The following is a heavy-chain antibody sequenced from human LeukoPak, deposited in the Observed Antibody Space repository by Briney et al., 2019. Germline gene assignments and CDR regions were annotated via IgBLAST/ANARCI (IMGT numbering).Heavy chain of an antibody. Sequence: PSETLSLTCSVSRGSISGYKWAWIRQPAGKGLEWLGRSDDGGHTDYSPSLESRLTVSIDKSKNQVSLKLTSVTAADTAVYYCARAARRPDGWTGGSYHWGQGIPVTVSS. D-gene: IGHD5-24*01. CDR3: ARAARRPDGWTGGSYH. J-gene: IGHJ4*02. CDR1: RGSISGYK. CDR2: SDDGGHT. V-gene: IGHV4-4*07.